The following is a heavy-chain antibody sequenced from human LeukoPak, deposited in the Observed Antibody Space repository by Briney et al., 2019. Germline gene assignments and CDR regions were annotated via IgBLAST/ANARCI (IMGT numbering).Heavy chain of an antibody. J-gene: IGHJ4*02. CDR1: GGTFSSYA. Sequence: SVKVSCKASGGTFSSYAISWVRQAPGQGLEWMGGIIPIFGTANYAQKFQGRVTITADESTSTAYMELSSLRSEDAAVYYCARALYGGNSEVPFDYWGQGTLVTVSS. CDR3: ARALYGGNSEVPFDY. V-gene: IGHV1-69*01. CDR2: IIPIFGTA. D-gene: IGHD4-23*01.